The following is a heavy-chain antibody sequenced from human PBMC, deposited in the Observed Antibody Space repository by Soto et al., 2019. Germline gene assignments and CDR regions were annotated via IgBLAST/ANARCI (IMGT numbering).Heavy chain of an antibody. CDR3: AKDRGIAAAGHYYYYYGMDV. J-gene: IGHJ6*02. CDR2: ISWDGGST. CDR1: GFTFDDYA. V-gene: IGHV3-43D*04. Sequence: GGSLRLSCAASGFTFDDYAMHWVRQAPGKGLEWVSLISWDGGSTYYADSVKGRFTISRDNSKNSLYLQMNSLRAEDTALYYCAKDRGIAAAGHYYYYYGMDVWGQGTTVTSP. D-gene: IGHD6-13*01.